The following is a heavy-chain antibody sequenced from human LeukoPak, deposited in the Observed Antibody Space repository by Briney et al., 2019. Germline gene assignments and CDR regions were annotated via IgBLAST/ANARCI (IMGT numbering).Heavy chain of an antibody. CDR2: ISSSGSTI. V-gene: IGHV3-11*04. Sequence: PGGSLRLSCAASGFTFSDYYMSWIRQAPGKGLEWVSYISSSGSTIYYADSVKGRFTISRDNSKNTLYLQMNSLRAEDTAVYYCAKAVGLDYYYYYMDVWGKGTTVTVSS. J-gene: IGHJ6*03. CDR1: GFTFSDYY. CDR3: AKAVGLDYYYYYMDV.